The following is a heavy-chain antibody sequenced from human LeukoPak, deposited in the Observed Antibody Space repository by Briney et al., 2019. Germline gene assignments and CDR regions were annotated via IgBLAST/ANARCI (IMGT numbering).Heavy chain of an antibody. Sequence: ASVKVSCKASGYTVSHYYMHWLGQAPGQRLEWMGIINPSAGSTSYAQKFQGRVTMPRDTSTSTVYMELSSLRSEDTAVYYCARDGKDYDGPYGMDVWGQGTTVTVSS. J-gene: IGHJ6*02. V-gene: IGHV1-46*01. CDR2: INPSAGST. D-gene: IGHD4-23*01. CDR3: ARDGKDYDGPYGMDV. CDR1: GYTVSHYY.